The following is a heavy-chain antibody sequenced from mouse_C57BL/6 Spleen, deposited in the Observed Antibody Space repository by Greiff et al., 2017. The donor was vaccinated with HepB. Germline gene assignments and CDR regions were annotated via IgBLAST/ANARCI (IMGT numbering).Heavy chain of an antibody. CDR2: IWRGGST. J-gene: IGHJ2*01. D-gene: IGHD4-1*01. CDR1: GFTFSDYG. Sequence: VQLVESGGGLVKPGGSLKLSCAASGFTFSDYGMHWVRQSPGKGLEWLGVIWRGGSTDYNAAFMSRLSITKDNSKSQVFFKMNSLQADDTAIYYCAKDWDGHFDYWGQGTTLTVSS. CDR3: AKDWDGHFDY. V-gene: IGHV2-5*01.